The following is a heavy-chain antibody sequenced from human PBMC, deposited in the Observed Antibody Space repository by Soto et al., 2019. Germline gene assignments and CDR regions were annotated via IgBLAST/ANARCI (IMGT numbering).Heavy chain of an antibody. CDR3: AKSQEIGTHFFDS. D-gene: IGHD6-13*01. V-gene: IGHV3-13*01. Sequence: PGGSLRLSCEASGFTFSGFDMHWVRQPTGKGLEWVSSIGTDGDTYNAVSVKGRFNIYKDNAKNSLTLQMNSLRAGDMAVYFCAKSQEIGTHFFDSWGQGTQVTVSS. CDR2: IGTDGDT. CDR1: GFTFSGFD. J-gene: IGHJ4*02.